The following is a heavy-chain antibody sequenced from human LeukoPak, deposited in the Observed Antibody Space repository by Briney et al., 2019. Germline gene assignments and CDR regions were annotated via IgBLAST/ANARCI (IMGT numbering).Heavy chain of an antibody. CDR3: AVYDSSGYPLIDY. Sequence: GASVKVSCKASGYTFTGYYIHWGRQAAGQGLEWMGWINPNSSGTNYAQTLQGRVTMTRDTSISRAYMELSRLRSDGAAVYYCAVYDSSGYPLIDYWGQGTLVTVSS. V-gene: IGHV1-2*02. CDR1: GYTFTGYY. J-gene: IGHJ4*02. CDR2: INPNSSGT. D-gene: IGHD3-22*01.